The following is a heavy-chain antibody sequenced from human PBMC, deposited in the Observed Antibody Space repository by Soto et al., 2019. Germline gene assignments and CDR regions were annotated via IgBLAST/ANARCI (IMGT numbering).Heavy chain of an antibody. V-gene: IGHV3-33*01. J-gene: IGHJ4*02. CDR2: IWYDGSNK. CDR1: GFTFSSYG. D-gene: IGHD1-1*01. Sequence: QVQLVESGGGVVQPGRSLRLSCAASGFTFSSYGMHWVRQAPGKGLEGVAVIWYDGSNKYYAESVKGRFTISRDNSKNTLYLQMNSLRAEDTAVYYCARDGTKEQKAIDYWGQGTLVTVSS. CDR3: ARDGTKEQKAIDY.